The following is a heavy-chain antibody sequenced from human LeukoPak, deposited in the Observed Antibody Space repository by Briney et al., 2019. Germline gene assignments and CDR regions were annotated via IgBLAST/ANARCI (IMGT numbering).Heavy chain of an antibody. V-gene: IGHV1-2*02. J-gene: IGHJ3*02. CDR3: AKDRVYNKFNAFDI. D-gene: IGHD5/OR15-5a*01. Sequence: GASVKVSCKASGYTFTSYYMHWVRQAPGQGLEWMGWINPNSGGTNYAQKFQGRVTMTRDTSISTAYMELSRLRSDDTAVYYCAKDRVYNKFNAFDIWGQGTMVTVSS. CDR2: INPNSGGT. CDR1: GYTFTSYY.